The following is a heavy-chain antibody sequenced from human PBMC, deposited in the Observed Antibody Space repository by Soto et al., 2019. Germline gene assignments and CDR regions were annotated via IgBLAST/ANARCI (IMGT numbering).Heavy chain of an antibody. CDR3: ARESRYCSGGSCYFLPGIDY. D-gene: IGHD2-15*01. Sequence: QVQLVQSGAEVKKPGSSVKVSCKASGGTFSSYAISWVRRAPGQGLEWMGGIIPIFGTANYAQKSQGRVTITADESTSTAYMELSSLRSEDTAVYYCARESRYCSGGSCYFLPGIDYWGQGTLVTVSS. V-gene: IGHV1-69*12. CDR2: IIPIFGTA. CDR1: GGTFSSYA. J-gene: IGHJ4*02.